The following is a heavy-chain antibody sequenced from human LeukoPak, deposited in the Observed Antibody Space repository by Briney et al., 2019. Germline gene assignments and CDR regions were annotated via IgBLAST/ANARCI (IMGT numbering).Heavy chain of an antibody. CDR2: IWYDGSNK. J-gene: IGHJ5*02. CDR1: GFTVSSYG. D-gene: IGHD3-10*01. V-gene: IGHV3-33*08. CDR3: ARGDLWFGDPYAAGP. Sequence: SGGSLRLSCAASGFTVSSYGMHWVRQAPGKGLEWVAVIWYDGSNKYYADSVKGRFTISRDNSKNTLYLQMNSLRAEDAAVYYCARGDLWFGDPYAAGPWGQGTLVTVSS.